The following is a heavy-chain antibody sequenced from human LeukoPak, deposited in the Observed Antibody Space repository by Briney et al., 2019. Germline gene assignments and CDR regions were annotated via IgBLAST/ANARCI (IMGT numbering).Heavy chain of an antibody. V-gene: IGHV3-49*04. CDR1: GFTLGVFT. D-gene: IGHD1-26*01. Sequence: TGGSLRLSCTASGFTLGVFTMSWVPQAPGKGREGVGFIRGKAYGATTEYAASVKGRFTISRDDSKSIAYLQMNSLKAEDTAMYYCTRDGATLDYWGQGTLVTVSS. J-gene: IGHJ4*02. CDR3: TRDGATLDY. CDR2: IRGKAYGATT.